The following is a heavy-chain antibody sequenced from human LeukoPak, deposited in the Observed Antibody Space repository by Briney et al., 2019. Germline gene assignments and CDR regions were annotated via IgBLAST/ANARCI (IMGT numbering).Heavy chain of an antibody. CDR2: INPNSGDT. Sequence: GASVKVSCKSSGSTFTGNYMHWVRQAPGQGLEWMGWINPNSGDTKYAQNFQGRVTMTRDTSTTTTYMELSSLRSDDTAVYYCVRDRHTVAVAATLDYWGQGTLVIASS. CDR1: GSTFTGNY. V-gene: IGHV1-2*02. CDR3: VRDRHTVAVAATLDY. D-gene: IGHD6-19*01. J-gene: IGHJ4*02.